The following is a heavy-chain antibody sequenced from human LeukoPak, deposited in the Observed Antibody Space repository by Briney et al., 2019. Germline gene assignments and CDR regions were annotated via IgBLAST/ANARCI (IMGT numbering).Heavy chain of an antibody. V-gene: IGHV5-51*01. Sequence: GESLQISCKGSGFDFSSSSIGWVRQLPGKGLEWMTIIRPADSDTRYSSSFRGQVTISADKSISTAYLQWSSLKASDTAMYYCARQGGSGLFVIWGQGTLVTVSS. J-gene: IGHJ4*02. D-gene: IGHD3-3*01. CDR1: GFDFSSSS. CDR3: ARQGGSGLFVI. CDR2: IRPADSDT.